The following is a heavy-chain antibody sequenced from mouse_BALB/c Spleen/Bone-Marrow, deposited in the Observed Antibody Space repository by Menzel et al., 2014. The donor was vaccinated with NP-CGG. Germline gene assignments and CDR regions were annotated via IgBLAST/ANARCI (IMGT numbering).Heavy chain of an antibody. V-gene: IGHV1-54*01. Sequence: VQLQQPGAELVRPGTSVKVSCKASGYAFTNYLIEWVKQRPVQGLEWIGVINPGSGGANYNTKFKGKATLTADKSSSTAYMQLSSLTSDDSAVYFCAREWTARAVDYWGQGTTPTVSS. D-gene: IGHD3-2*01. CDR3: AREWTARAVDY. CDR1: GYAFTNYL. J-gene: IGHJ2*01. CDR2: INPGSGGA.